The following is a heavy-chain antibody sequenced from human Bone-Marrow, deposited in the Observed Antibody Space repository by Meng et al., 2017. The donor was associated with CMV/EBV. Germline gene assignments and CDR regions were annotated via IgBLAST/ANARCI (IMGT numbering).Heavy chain of an antibody. V-gene: IGHV1-8*02. CDR2: MNPNSGNT. CDR3: ARSKRIAARWD. J-gene: IGHJ4*02. D-gene: IGHD6-6*01. CDR1: GGTFSSYA. Sequence: ASVKVSCKASGGTFSSYAISWVRQAPGQGLEWMGWMNPNSGNTGYAQKFQGRVTMTRNTSISTAYMELSSLRSEDTAVYYCARSKRIAARWDWGQGTRVTGSS.